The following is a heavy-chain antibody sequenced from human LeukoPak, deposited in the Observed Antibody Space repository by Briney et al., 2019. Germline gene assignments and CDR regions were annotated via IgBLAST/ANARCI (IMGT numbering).Heavy chain of an antibody. J-gene: IGHJ4*02. CDR2: INPNGGAT. D-gene: IGHD1-26*01. V-gene: IGHV1-2*02. CDR3: AKRIVGGLGSDD. Sequence: GASVKASCKASGYTFTGHYMHWVRQAPGQGLEWMGWINPNGGATNYAQKFQGRVTMTRDTSINTAYMELGGLRSDDTAIYYCAKRIVGGLGSDDWGQGTLVTVSS. CDR1: GYTFTGHY.